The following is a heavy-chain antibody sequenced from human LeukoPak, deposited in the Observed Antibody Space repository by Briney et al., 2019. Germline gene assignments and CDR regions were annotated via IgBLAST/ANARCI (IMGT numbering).Heavy chain of an antibody. J-gene: IGHJ5*02. CDR2: IYYSGST. CDR1: GGSISTSSYY. Sequence: KPSETLSLTCTVFGGSISTSSYYWAWIRQPPGKGLEWIGSIYYSGSTYYNPSLKSRVTVSGDTSKNQFSLKLSSVTAADTAVYYCARRGDANGDYGFDPWGQGTLVTVSS. V-gene: IGHV4-39*01. CDR3: ARRGDANGDYGFDP. D-gene: IGHD4-17*01.